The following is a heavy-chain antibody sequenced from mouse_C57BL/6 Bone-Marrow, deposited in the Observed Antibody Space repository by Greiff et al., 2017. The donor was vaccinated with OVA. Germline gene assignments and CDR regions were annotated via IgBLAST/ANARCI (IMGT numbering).Heavy chain of an antibody. Sequence: QVQLQQPGAELVKPGASVKMSCKASGYTFTSYWITWVKQRPGQGLEWIGDIYPGSGSTNYNEKFKSKATLTVDTSSSTAYMQLSSLTSEDSAVYDCASDTTVVENFDYWGQGTTLTVSS. V-gene: IGHV1-55*01. J-gene: IGHJ2*01. CDR2: IYPGSGST. CDR3: ASDTTVVENFDY. CDR1: GYTFTSYW. D-gene: IGHD1-1*01.